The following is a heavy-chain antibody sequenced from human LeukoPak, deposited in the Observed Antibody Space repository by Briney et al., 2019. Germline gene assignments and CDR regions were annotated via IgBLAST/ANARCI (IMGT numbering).Heavy chain of an antibody. CDR2: IRYDGNNK. V-gene: IGHV3-30*02. D-gene: IGHD3-22*01. CDR1: GFTFSDYS. J-gene: IGHJ4*02. CDR3: ARDLRGYYDSSGPKGILDY. Sequence: GGSLRLSCAASGFTFSDYSMHWVRQAPGKGLNWVAFIRYDGNNKYYADSVKGRFTISRDNSKNTLYLQMNSLRAEDTAVYYCARDLRGYYDSSGPKGILDYWGQGTLVTVSS.